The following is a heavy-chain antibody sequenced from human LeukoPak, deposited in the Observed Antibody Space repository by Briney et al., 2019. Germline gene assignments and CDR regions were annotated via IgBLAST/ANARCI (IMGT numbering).Heavy chain of an antibody. J-gene: IGHJ5*02. Sequence: SETLSLTCTVSGGSISSYYWSWIRQPPGKGLEWIGEINHSGSTNYNPSLKSRVTISVDASKNQFSLKLSSVTAADTAVYYCARGLNPWRELPGYWFDPWGQGTLVTVSS. CDR3: ARGLNPWRELPGYWFDP. D-gene: IGHD1-26*01. CDR1: GGSISSYY. V-gene: IGHV4-34*01. CDR2: INHSGST.